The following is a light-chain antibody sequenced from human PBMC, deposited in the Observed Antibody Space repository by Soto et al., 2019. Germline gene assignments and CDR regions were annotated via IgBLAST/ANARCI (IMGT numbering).Light chain of an antibody. CDR1: QSVSSSY. V-gene: IGKV3-20*01. CDR3: QQYGSLLYT. CDR2: GAS. Sequence: EIVLTQSPGTLSLSPGERATLSCRASQSVSSSYLAWYRQKPGQAPRLLIYGASSRATGIPDRFSGSGSGTDFTLTISRLEPEDFAVYYCQQYGSLLYTFGQGTKLEIK. J-gene: IGKJ2*01.